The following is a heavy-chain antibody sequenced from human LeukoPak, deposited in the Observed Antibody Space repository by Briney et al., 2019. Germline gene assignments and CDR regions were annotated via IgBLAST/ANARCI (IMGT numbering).Heavy chain of an antibody. CDR1: GYTFTGYY. CDR2: INPNSGGT. V-gene: IGHV1-2*02. D-gene: IGHD3-10*01. J-gene: IGHJ4*02. CDR3: ARAVAVTMVQGVKY. Sequence: GAPVKVSCKASGYTFTGYYMHWVRQAPGQGLEWMGWINPNSGGTNYAQKFQGRVTMTRDTSISTAYMELSRLRSDDTAVYYCARAVAVTMVQGVKYWGQGTLVTVSS.